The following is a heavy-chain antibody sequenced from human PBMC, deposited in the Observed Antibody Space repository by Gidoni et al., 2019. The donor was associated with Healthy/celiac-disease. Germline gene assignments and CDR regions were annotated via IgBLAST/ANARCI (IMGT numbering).Heavy chain of an antibody. CDR2: IDWDDDK. Sequence: QVTLRESGPALVKPTQTLTLTCTSSGFSLSTSAMCVSWIRQPPGKALEWLARIDWDDDKYYSTSLKTRLTISKDTSKNQVVLTMTNMDPVDTATYYCARTKLAAAGTGLLYMDVWGKGTTVTVSS. CDR3: ARTKLAAAGTGLLYMDV. CDR1: GFSLSTSAMC. J-gene: IGHJ6*03. V-gene: IGHV2-70*15. D-gene: IGHD6-13*01.